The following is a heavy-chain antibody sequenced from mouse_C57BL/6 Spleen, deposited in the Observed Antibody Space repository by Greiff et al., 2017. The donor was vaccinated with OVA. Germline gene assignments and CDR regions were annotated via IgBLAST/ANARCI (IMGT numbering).Heavy chain of an antibody. CDR3: APYSSYDGWFAD. CDR1: GYTFTSYS. CDR2: INPSSGYT. D-gene: IGHD1-1*01. V-gene: IGHV1-4*01. Sequence: QVQLQQSGAELVRPGASVKMSCKASGYTFTSYSMHWVKQRPGQGLEWIGYINPSSGYTKYNQKFKDKATLTEDKSSSTAYMQLSSLTSEDSAVYYCAPYSSYDGWFADWGKGTLVTVSA. J-gene: IGHJ3*01.